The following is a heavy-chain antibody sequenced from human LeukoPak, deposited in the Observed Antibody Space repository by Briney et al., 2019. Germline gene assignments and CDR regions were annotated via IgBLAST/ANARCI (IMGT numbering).Heavy chain of an antibody. CDR1: GFTFSSYG. CDR2: IAYDGSNK. D-gene: IGHD6-25*01. J-gene: IGHJ6*03. CDR3: ARDRGRYYMDV. V-gene: IGHV3-30*03. Sequence: GGSLRLSCAASGFTFSSYGMHWVRQAPGKGLEWVAVIAYDGSNKYYADSVKGRFTISRDNSKNTLYLQMNSLRAEDTAVYYCARDRGRYYMDVWGKGTTVTISS.